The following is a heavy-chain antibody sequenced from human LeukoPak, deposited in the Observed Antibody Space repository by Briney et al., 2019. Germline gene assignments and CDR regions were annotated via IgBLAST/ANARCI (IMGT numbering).Heavy chain of an antibody. CDR1: RFAFSSYN. Sequence: GGSLRLSCAASRFAFSSYNMNWVRQAPGKGLEWISYISSSSTTIYYADSVKGRFTISRDNSKNSLYLQMNSLRAEDTAVYYCARTYSSGWYRALDYWGQGTLVTVSS. CDR2: ISSSSTTI. V-gene: IGHV3-48*01. D-gene: IGHD6-19*01. J-gene: IGHJ4*02. CDR3: ARTYSSGWYRALDY.